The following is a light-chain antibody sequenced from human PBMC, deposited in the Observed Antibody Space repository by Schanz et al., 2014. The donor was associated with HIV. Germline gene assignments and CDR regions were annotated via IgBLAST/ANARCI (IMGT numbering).Light chain of an antibody. Sequence: EIVLTQSPGTLSLSPGERATLSCRASQSITSNYLAWYRQTPGQAPRLLIYGASTRATGVPDRFSGSGSGTDFTLTISSLEPEDFAVYYCQYFGNSGGTFGGGTKVEIK. CDR1: QSITSNY. V-gene: IGKV3-20*01. CDR3: QYFGNSGGT. J-gene: IGKJ4*01. CDR2: GAS.